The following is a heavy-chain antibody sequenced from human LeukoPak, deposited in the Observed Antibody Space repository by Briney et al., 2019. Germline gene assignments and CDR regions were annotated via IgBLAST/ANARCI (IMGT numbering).Heavy chain of an antibody. V-gene: IGHV3-7*04. CDR1: GFAFSSHW. J-gene: IGHJ5*02. CDR3: ARGGEDIVVVPAATNWFDP. D-gene: IGHD2-2*01. CDR2: VNREGSDK. Sequence: SGESLRLFCAASGFAFSSHWMNWVRQAPGKGLEWVANVNREGSDKNYVDSVKGRFTISRDNAKNSLYLQMNSLRAEDTAVYYCARGGEDIVVVPAATNWFDPWGQGTLVTVSS.